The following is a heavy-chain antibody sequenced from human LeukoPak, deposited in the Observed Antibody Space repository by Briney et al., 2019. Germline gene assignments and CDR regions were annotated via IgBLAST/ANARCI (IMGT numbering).Heavy chain of an antibody. Sequence: SETLSLTCTVSGGSISSSSYYWGWIRQPPGKGLEWIGYIYYSGSTYYNPSLKSRVTISVDTSKNQFSLKLSSVTAADTAVYYCARDRYSSGWYGAFDYWGQGTLVTVSS. CDR3: ARDRYSSGWYGAFDY. CDR2: IYYSGST. V-gene: IGHV4-30-4*08. CDR1: GGSISSSSYY. D-gene: IGHD6-19*01. J-gene: IGHJ4*02.